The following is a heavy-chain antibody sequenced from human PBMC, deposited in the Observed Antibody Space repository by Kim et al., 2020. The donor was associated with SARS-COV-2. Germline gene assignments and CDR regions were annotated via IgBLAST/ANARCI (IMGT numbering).Heavy chain of an antibody. J-gene: IGHJ4*02. CDR1: GFTFSNHG. V-gene: IGHV3-23*01. Sequence: GGSLRLSCAASGFTFSNHGMSWVRQAPGKGLEWVSVISENSGSIYYGDSVKGRFTISRDNSKNTVHLQMNSLRVEDTAVYYCGKCSGGSCLDYYFDYWGPGTLVTISS. D-gene: IGHD2-15*01. CDR3: GKCSGGSCLDYYFDY. CDR2: ISENSGSI.